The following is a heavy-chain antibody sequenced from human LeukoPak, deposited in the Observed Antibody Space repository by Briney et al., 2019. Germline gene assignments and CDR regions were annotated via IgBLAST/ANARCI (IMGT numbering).Heavy chain of an antibody. V-gene: IGHV4-39*07. CDR2: IYYSGST. CDR1: GGSISSSSYY. CDR3: ARAPGVYNWNFWFDP. Sequence: SETLSLTCTVSGGSISSSSYYWGWIRQPPGKGLEWIGSIYYSGSTYYNPSLKSRVTISVDTSKNQFSQKLSSVTAADTAVYYCARAPGVYNWNFWFDPWGQGTLVTVSS. D-gene: IGHD1-7*01. J-gene: IGHJ5*02.